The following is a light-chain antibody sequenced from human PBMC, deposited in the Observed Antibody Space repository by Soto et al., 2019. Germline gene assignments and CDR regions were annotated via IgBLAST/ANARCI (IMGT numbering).Light chain of an antibody. V-gene: IGKV3-20*01. CDR1: QSVSSSY. CDR2: GAS. CDR3: QQYDSSPKT. Sequence: EIVLTQYTGTLSLSPGERATLSCRASQSVSSSYLAWYQQKPGQAPRLLIYGASSRATGIPDRFSGSGSGTDFTLTISRLEPEDFAVYYCQQYDSSPKTFGQGTKVDIK. J-gene: IGKJ1*01.